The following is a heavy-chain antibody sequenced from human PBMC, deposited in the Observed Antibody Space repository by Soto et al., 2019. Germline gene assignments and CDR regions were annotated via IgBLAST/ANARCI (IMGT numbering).Heavy chain of an antibody. CDR3: AMVLLLWFGESGGAFDI. CDR2: INAGNGNT. V-gene: IGHV1-3*01. CDR1: GYTFTSYA. Sequence: ASVKVSCKASGYTFTSYAMHWVRQAPGQRLEWMGWINAGNGNTKYSQKFQGRVTITRDTSASTAYMEMSSLRSEDTAVYYCAMVLLLWFGESGGAFDIWGQGTMVTVSS. D-gene: IGHD3-10*01. J-gene: IGHJ3*02.